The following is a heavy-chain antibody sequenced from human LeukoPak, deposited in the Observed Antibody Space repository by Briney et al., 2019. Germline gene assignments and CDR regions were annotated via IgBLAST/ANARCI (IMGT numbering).Heavy chain of an antibody. Sequence: GGSLRLSCAASGFTFDDYGMSWVRQAPGKGLVWVSRINSDGSSTSYADSVKGRFTISRDNAKNTLYLQMNSLRAEDTAVYYCAREIRSGSYPYYFDYWGQGTLVTVSS. CDR2: INSDGSST. CDR1: GFTFDDYG. V-gene: IGHV3-74*01. D-gene: IGHD1-26*01. CDR3: AREIRSGSYPYYFDY. J-gene: IGHJ4*02.